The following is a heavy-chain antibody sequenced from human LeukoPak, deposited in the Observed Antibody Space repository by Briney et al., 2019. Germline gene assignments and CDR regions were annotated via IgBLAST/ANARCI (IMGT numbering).Heavy chain of an antibody. J-gene: IGHJ6*04. CDR3: ARAPPRYYYTCMDV. D-gene: IGHD1-14*01. Sequence: GGSLRLSCAASGFTSSTYDMHWVRQATGKGLEWVSGIGTAGDPYYADSVKGRFTISRENAKNSLDLQVNSLRAGVTAVYYCARAPPRYYYTCMDVWGKGTTVTVS. CDR2: IGTAGDP. CDR1: GFTSSTYD. V-gene: IGHV3-13*05.